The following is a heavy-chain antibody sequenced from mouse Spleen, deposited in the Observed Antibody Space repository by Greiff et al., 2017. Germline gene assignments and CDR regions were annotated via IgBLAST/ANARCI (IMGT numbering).Heavy chain of an antibody. V-gene: IGHV1-26*01. Sequence: EVQLQQSGPELVKPGASVKISCKASGYTFTDYYMNWVKQSHGKSLEWIGDINPNNGGTSYNQKFKGKATLTVDKSSSTAYMELRSLTSEDSAVYYCARARHYFDYWGQGTTLTVSS. CDR2: INPNNGGT. CDR3: ARARHYFDY. D-gene: IGHD1-2*01. J-gene: IGHJ2*01. CDR1: GYTFTDYY.